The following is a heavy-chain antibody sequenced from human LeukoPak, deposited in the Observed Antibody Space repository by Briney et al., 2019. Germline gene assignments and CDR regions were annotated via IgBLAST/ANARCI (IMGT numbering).Heavy chain of an antibody. D-gene: IGHD2-15*01. J-gene: IGHJ6*04. V-gene: IGHV3-64D*09. Sequence: GGSLRLSCSASGFPFSSYAMHWVRQAPGKGLEYVSAISDSGGSTYYADSVKGRFTSSRDNSKNTLYLQMSSMRAEDTAVYFCVRGYSFGPYAMNVGGKGTTVTVSS. CDR2: ISDSGGST. CDR1: GFPFSSYA. CDR3: VRGYSFGPYAMNV.